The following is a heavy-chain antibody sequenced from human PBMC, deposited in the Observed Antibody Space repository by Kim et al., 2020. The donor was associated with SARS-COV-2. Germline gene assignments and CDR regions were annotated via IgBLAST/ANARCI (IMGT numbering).Heavy chain of an antibody. CDR1: GYTFTSYG. Sequence: ASVKVSCKASGYTFTSYGISWVRQAPGQGLEWMGWISAYNGNTNYAQKLQGRVTMTTDTSTSTAYMELRSLRSDDTAVYYCAREAEDTYYDILTGYYGEPRFDPWGQGTLVTVSS. J-gene: IGHJ5*02. CDR2: ISAYNGNT. D-gene: IGHD3-9*01. CDR3: AREAEDTYYDILTGYYGEPRFDP. V-gene: IGHV1-18*01.